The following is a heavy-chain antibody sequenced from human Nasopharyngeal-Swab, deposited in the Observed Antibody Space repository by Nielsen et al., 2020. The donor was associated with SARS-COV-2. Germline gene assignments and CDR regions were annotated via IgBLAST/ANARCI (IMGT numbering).Heavy chain of an antibody. D-gene: IGHD3-10*01. CDR3: ARDWFVAFGP. V-gene: IGHV3-7*01. J-gene: IGHJ5*02. Sequence: WIRQPPGKGLEWVAHIKHDGSEKYYVDSVKGRFTISRDNAKNELYLQMNSLRAEDTAVYFCARDWFVAFGPWGQGTLVTVSS. CDR2: IKHDGSEK.